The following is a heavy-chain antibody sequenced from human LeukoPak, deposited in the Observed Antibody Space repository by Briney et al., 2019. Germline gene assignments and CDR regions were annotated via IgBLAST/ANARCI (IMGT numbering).Heavy chain of an antibody. CDR1: GASISSNNW. CDR2: IYHSGST. D-gene: IGHD6-13*01. CDR3: ASAEPRGIIWYPY. J-gene: IGHJ4*02. V-gene: IGHV4-4*02. Sequence: SETLSLTCAVSGASISSNNWWWSWVRQPPGKGLEWIGEIYHSGSTNYNPSLKSRVTMSVDKSKNQFSLWLSSVTAADTAVYYCASAEPRGIIWYPYWGQGTLVTVSS.